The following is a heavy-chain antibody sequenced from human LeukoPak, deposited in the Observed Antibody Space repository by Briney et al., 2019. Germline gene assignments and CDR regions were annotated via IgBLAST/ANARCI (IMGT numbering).Heavy chain of an antibody. CDR2: FDPEDGET. CDR1: GYTLTELS. CDR3: APRYSGSYYADY. D-gene: IGHD1-26*01. V-gene: IGHV1-24*01. Sequence: ASVKVSCKVSGYTLTELSMHWVRQVPGKGLEWMGGFDPEDGETIYAQKFQGRVTMTEDTSTDTAYMELSSLRSEDTAVYYCAPRYSGSYYADYWGQGTLVTVPS. J-gene: IGHJ4*02.